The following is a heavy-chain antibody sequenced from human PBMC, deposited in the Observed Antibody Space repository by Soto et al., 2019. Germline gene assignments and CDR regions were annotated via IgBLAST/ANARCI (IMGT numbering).Heavy chain of an antibody. CDR2: IIPISGTA. D-gene: IGHD2-2*01. V-gene: IGHV1-69*01. CDR1: GGTFSSYA. Sequence: QVQLVQSGAEVKKPGSSVKVSCKASGGTFSSYAISWVRQAPGQGLEWMGGIIPISGTANYAQKFQGRVTTNADESTCTAYMELSSLRSEDTAVLYCARSQGRSTSLEIYYYYYYGMDVWGQGTTVTVSS. J-gene: IGHJ6*02. CDR3: ARSQGRSTSLEIYYYYYYGMDV.